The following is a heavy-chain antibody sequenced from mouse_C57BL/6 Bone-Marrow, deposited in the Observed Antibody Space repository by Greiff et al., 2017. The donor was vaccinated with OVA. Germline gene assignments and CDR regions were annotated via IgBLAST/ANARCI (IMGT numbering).Heavy chain of an antibody. D-gene: IGHD1-1*01. Sequence: EVMLVESGGGLVQPGGSLKLSCAASGFTFSDYYMYWVRQTPEKRLEWVAYISNGGGSTYYPDTVKGRFTISRDNAKNTLYLQMSRLKSEDTAMYYCARRGFITTVVEGRASGTWFAYWGQGTLVTVSA. CDR1: GFTFSDYY. CDR2: ISNGGGST. J-gene: IGHJ3*01. CDR3: ARRGFITTVVEGRASGTWFAY. V-gene: IGHV5-12*01.